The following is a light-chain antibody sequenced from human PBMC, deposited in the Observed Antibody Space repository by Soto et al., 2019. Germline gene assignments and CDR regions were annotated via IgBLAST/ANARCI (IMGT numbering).Light chain of an antibody. CDR2: GAS. J-gene: IGKJ5*01. CDR1: QSISSK. Sequence: EIVMTQSPATLSVSPGERATLSCRASQSISSKLGWYQQRPGQAPRLLIYGASTRATGIPARFSGSGSGTEFTLNISSRQSEDSAVYYCQQYNSWTTITFGQGTRLEIK. CDR3: QQYNSWTTIT. V-gene: IGKV3-15*01.